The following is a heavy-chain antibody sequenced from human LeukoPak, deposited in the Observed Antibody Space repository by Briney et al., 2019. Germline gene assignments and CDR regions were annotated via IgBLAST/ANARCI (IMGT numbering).Heavy chain of an antibody. D-gene: IGHD3/OR15-3a*01. Sequence: SETLSLTCTVSGGSISSYYWSWIRQPPGKGLEWIGYIYYSGSTNYNPSLKSRVTISVDTSKNQFSLKLSSVTAADTAVYYCARDRTEKPENAFDIWGQGTMVTVSS. J-gene: IGHJ3*02. V-gene: IGHV4-59*01. CDR2: IYYSGST. CDR3: ARDRTEKPENAFDI. CDR1: GGSISSYY.